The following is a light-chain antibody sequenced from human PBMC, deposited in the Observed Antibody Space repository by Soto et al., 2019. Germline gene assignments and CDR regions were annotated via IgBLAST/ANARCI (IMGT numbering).Light chain of an antibody. CDR1: QGFSSW. CDR3: QQANSFPPIG. V-gene: IGKV1-12*01. CDR2: AAS. Sequence: DIQMTQSPSSVSASVGDRVTITCRASQGFSSWLAWSQQKPGIAPKLLIYAASSLQSGVPSSFSGCGSGTDFTLTISSLQPEDFATYYCQQANSFPPIGFGQGTRLEIK. J-gene: IGKJ5*01.